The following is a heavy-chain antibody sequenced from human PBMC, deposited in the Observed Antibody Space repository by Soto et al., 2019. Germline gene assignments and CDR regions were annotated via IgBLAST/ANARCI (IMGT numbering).Heavy chain of an antibody. V-gene: IGHV3-21*01. CDR3: AREVGNYYDSSGYNAFDI. Sequence: GGSLRLSCAASGFTFSSYSMNWVRQAPGKGLEWVSSISSSSSYIYYADSVKGRFTISRDNAKNSLYLQMNSLRAEDTAVYYCAREVGNYYDSSGYNAFDIWGQGTMVTVSS. J-gene: IGHJ3*02. D-gene: IGHD3-22*01. CDR1: GFTFSSYS. CDR2: ISSSSSYI.